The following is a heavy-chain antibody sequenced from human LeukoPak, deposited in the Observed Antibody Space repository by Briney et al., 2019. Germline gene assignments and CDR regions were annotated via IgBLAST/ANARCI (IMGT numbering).Heavy chain of an antibody. Sequence: PGGSLRLSCAASGFTFTSHWMHWVRQTPGKGLVWVSGIKNDGNDTAYADFVKGRFTISRDNAKNTLYLQMDSLRAEDTAVYYCARDMNPTVFDFWGQGTLVTVSS. V-gene: IGHV3-74*01. D-gene: IGHD3-16*01. CDR3: ARDMNPTVFDF. CDR2: IKNDGNDT. J-gene: IGHJ4*02. CDR1: GFTFTSHW.